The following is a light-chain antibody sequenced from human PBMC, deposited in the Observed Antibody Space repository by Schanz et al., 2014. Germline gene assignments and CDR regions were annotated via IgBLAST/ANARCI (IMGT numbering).Light chain of an antibody. J-gene: IGLJ3*02. CDR3: GTWDSSLSAGV. CDR2: DDN. V-gene: IGLV1-51*01. Sequence: QSVLTQPPSVSAAPGQKVTISCSGGASNVGDNDVSWYQQFPGTAPKLLIYDDNKRPSGIPDRFSVSKSGTSATLDITGLQTDDEADYYCGTWDSSLSAGVFGGGTKVTVL. CDR1: ASNVGDND.